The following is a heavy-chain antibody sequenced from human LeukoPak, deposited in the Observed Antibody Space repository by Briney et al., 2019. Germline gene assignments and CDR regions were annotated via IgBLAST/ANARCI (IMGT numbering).Heavy chain of an antibody. J-gene: IGHJ4*02. V-gene: IGHV4-61*01. D-gene: IGHD6-13*01. CDR1: GYPLTLGYF. Sequence: PSETLSLTCTVSGYPLTLGYFWAWLRQPPGKGLEWIGYIHYSGSSNYNPSLKSRVTISLDTSKNQFSLKLSSVTAADTAVYYCARGAAATYWGQGTLVTVSS. CDR2: IHYSGSS. CDR3: ARGAAATY.